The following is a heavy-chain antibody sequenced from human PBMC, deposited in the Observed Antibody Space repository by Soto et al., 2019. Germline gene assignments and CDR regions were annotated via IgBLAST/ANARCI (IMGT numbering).Heavy chain of an antibody. D-gene: IGHD6-6*01. CDR2: STKESRYR. CDR1: GFTFSSYS. V-gene: IGHV3-21*01. J-gene: IGHJ4*02. Sequence: SLRLSCAASGFTFSSYSMNWVRQAPGEGQGLGTTSTKESRYRYEGSSGRGRYPISRDNAKNSLYLQMNSLRAEDTAVYYCARDPIAATDYWGQGTLVTVSS. CDR3: ARDPIAATDY.